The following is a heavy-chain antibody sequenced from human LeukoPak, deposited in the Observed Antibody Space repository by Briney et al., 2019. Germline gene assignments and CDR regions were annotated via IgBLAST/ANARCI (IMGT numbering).Heavy chain of an antibody. CDR2: MNPNSGNT. CDR3: ARDLGRGWIQLWAHYYGMDV. J-gene: IGHJ6*02. D-gene: IGHD5-18*01. Sequence: ASVKVSCKASGYTFTSYDINWVRQATGQGLEWMGWMNPNSGNTGYAQKFQGRVTMTTDTSTSTAYMELRSLRSDDTAVYYCARDLGRGWIQLWAHYYGMDVWGQGTTVTVSS. V-gene: IGHV1-8*01. CDR1: GYTFTSYD.